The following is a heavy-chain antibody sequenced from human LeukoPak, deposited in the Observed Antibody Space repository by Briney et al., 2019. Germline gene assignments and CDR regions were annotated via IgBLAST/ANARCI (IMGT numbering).Heavy chain of an antibody. V-gene: IGHV1-46*03. CDR3: ARDPLGVYFDY. CDR2: INPSGGST. CDR1: GYTFTSYY. Sequence: ASVKVSCKASGYTFTSYYMHWVRQAPGQGLEWMGIINPSGGSTSYAQKFQGRVTMTGDTSTSTVYMELSSLRSEDTAVYYCARDPLGVYFDYWGQGTLVTVSS. D-gene: IGHD3-16*01. J-gene: IGHJ4*02.